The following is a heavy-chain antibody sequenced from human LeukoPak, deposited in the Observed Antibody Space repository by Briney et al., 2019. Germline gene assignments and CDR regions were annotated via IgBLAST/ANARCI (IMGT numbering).Heavy chain of an antibody. CDR3: AKDATPTYYYDSSGPQVGY. J-gene: IGHJ4*02. D-gene: IGHD3-22*01. CDR2: IWFDGSNR. V-gene: IGHV3-33*06. CDR1: GFTFRNYG. Sequence: PGGSLRLSCEASGFTFRNYGMHWVRQAPGKGLDWVGVIWFDGSNRYYADSVKGRFTISRDNSKNTLYLQMNSLRAEDTAVYYCAKDATPTYYYDSSGPQVGYWGQGTLVTVSS.